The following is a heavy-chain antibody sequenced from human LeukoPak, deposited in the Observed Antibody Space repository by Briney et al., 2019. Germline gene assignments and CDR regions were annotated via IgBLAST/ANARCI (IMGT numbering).Heavy chain of an antibody. CDR1: GFTFDDYD. V-gene: IGHV3-20*04. D-gene: IGHD2-2*01. Sequence: RAGGSLRLSCAASGFTFDDYDMSWVRQAPGKRLEWVSGINWNGGSTGYADSVKGRFTISRDNAKNSLYLQMNSLRDEDTAVYYCARDQRAYCSTTSCKYNWYDPWGQGTLVTVSS. J-gene: IGHJ5*02. CDR3: ARDQRAYCSTTSCKYNWYDP. CDR2: INWNGGST.